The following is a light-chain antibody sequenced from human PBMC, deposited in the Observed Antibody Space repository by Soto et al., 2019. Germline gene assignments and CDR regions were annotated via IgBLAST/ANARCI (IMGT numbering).Light chain of an antibody. CDR3: SSYTSTNTLV. Sequence: QSALTQPASVSGSPGQSITISCTGTRSDVGGYNFVSWYQQHPGKVPKLLIYDVTHRPSGVSNRFSASKSANTASLTISGLQAEDEADYYCSSYTSTNTLVFDGGTKLTVL. CDR1: RSDVGGYNF. V-gene: IGLV2-14*01. CDR2: DVT. J-gene: IGLJ2*01.